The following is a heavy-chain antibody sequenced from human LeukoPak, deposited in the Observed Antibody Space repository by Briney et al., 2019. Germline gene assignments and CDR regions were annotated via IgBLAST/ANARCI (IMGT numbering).Heavy chain of an antibody. CDR1: GGTFSSYA. CDR2: IIPIFGTA. Sequence: ASVKVSCKASGGTFSSYAISWVRQAPGQGLEWMGGIIPIFGTANYAQKFQGRVTITTDESTSTAYMELSSLRSEDTAVYYCARGGNSGYDNYYYYYMDVWGKGTTVTVSS. V-gene: IGHV1-69*05. CDR3: ARGGNSGYDNYYYYYMDV. J-gene: IGHJ6*03. D-gene: IGHD5-12*01.